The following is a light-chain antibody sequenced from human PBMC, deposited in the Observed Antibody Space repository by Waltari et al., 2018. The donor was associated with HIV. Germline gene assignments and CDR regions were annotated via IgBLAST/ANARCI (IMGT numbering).Light chain of an antibody. CDR1: NIGGKS. Sequence: SYVLTQPPSVSVAPGQTARIACGGHNIGGKSVHWYQQKPGQAPVLVVYDNNDRPSGIPGRFSGSNSGNTATLTVSRVEAGDEADYYCQVWNTYSEPVVFGGGTKLTVL. CDR2: DNN. CDR3: QVWNTYSEPVV. J-gene: IGLJ2*01. V-gene: IGLV3-21*02.